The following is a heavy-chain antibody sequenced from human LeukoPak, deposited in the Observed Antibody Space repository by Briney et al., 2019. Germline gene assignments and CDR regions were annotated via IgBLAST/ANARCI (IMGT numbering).Heavy chain of an antibody. Sequence: GGSLRLSCAASGFTFSSYEMNWVRQAPGKGLEWVSYISSSGSTIYYADSVKGRFTISRDNAKNSLYLQMNSLRAEDTAVYYCARDQGSIAVANYMDVWGKGTTVTISS. V-gene: IGHV3-48*03. CDR2: ISSSGSTI. CDR3: ARDQGSIAVANYMDV. D-gene: IGHD6-19*01. CDR1: GFTFSSYE. J-gene: IGHJ6*03.